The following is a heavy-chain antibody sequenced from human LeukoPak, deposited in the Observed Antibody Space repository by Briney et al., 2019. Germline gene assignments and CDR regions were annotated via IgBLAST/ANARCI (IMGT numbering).Heavy chain of an antibody. Sequence: GASVKVSRKASGYTFTSYYMHWVRQAPGQGLEWMGWISAYNGNTNYAQKLQGRVTMTTDTSTSTAYMELRSLRSDDTAVYYCARLSDKGLNCSGGSCYPNWFDPWGQGTLVTVSS. J-gene: IGHJ5*02. CDR1: GYTFTSYY. CDR3: ARLSDKGLNCSGGSCYPNWFDP. D-gene: IGHD2-15*01. CDR2: ISAYNGNT. V-gene: IGHV1-18*04.